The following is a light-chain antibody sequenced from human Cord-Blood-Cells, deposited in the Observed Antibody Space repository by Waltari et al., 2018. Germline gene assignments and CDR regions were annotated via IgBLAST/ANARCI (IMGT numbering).Light chain of an antibody. CDR3: QSYDSSLSGSV. CDR1: SSNIGAGYD. Sequence: QSVLTQPPSVSGAPGQRVTISCTGSSSNIGAGYDVHWYQQLPGTAPKLLIYGNGNRPSWVPDRFSGSKSGTSASLAITGLQAEDEAGYYCQSYDSSLSGSVFGGGTKLTVL. J-gene: IGLJ3*02. CDR2: GNG. V-gene: IGLV1-40*01.